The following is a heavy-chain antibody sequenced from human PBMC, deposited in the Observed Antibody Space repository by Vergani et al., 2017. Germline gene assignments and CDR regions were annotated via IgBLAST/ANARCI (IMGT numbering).Heavy chain of an antibody. CDR1: GGSISSYY. J-gene: IGHJ3*02. CDR3: ARLGYCSSTSCPGDAFDI. Sequence: QVQLQESGPGLVKPSETLSLTCTVSGGSISSYYWSWIRQPPGKGLEWIGYIYYSGSTNYNPSLKSRVPISVDTSKNQFSLRLSSVTAADTAVYYCARLGYCSSTSCPGDAFDIWGQGTMVTVSS. D-gene: IGHD2-2*01. V-gene: IGHV4-59*01. CDR2: IYYSGST.